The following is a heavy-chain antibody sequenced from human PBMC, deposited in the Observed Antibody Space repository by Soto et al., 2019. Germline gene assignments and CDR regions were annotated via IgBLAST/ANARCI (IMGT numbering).Heavy chain of an antibody. V-gene: IGHV4-34*01. D-gene: IGHD2-2*01. CDR3: ARGSGYCSSTSCYGNSTFDY. Sequence: SETLSLTCAVYGGSFSGYYWSWIRQPPGKGLEWIGEINHSGSTNYNPSLKSRVTISVDTSKNQFSQKLSSVTAADTALYYCARGSGYCSSTSCYGNSTFDYWGQGTLVT. CDR2: INHSGST. CDR1: GGSFSGYY. J-gene: IGHJ4*02.